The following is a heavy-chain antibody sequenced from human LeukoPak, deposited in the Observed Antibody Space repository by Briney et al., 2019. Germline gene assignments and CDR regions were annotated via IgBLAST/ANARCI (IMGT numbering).Heavy chain of an antibody. D-gene: IGHD3-16*01. V-gene: IGHV1-18*01. CDR2: ISGYNGNT. Sequence: ASVRVSCKASGYTFTSYGISWVRQAPGQALEWMGWISGYNGNTNYAQKLQGRVTMTTDTSTSTAYMELRSLRSDDTAVYYCARDVPGGGIDYWGQGTLVTVSS. CDR1: GYTFTSYG. J-gene: IGHJ4*02. CDR3: ARDVPGGGIDY.